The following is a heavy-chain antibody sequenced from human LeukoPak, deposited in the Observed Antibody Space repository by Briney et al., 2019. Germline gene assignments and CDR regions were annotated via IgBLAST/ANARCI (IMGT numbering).Heavy chain of an antibody. CDR2: IYTSGST. CDR1: GGSFSSYY. CDR3: ARVRMGATLVFDY. J-gene: IGHJ4*02. V-gene: IGHV4-4*07. D-gene: IGHD1-26*01. Sequence: PAETLSLTCTVSGGSFSSYYWSWVRQPAGKGLEWIGRIYTSGSTNYNPSLKSRVTMSVDTSKNQFSLKLSSVTAADTAVYYCARVRMGATLVFDYWGQGTLVTVSS.